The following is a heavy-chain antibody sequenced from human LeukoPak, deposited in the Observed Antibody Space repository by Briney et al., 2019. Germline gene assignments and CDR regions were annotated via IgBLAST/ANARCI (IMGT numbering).Heavy chain of an antibody. D-gene: IGHD2-15*01. CDR3: ARDKCSGGSCYGSKIFDY. Sequence: GGPLRLSCAASGFTFSSYSMNWVRQAPGKGLKCVLSISSSSSYIYYADSVKGRFSISRENAKNSLYLQMNSLRAEDTAVYYCARDKCSGGSCYGSKIFDYWGQGTLVTVSS. J-gene: IGHJ4*02. CDR1: GFTFSSYS. V-gene: IGHV3-21*01. CDR2: ISSSSSYI.